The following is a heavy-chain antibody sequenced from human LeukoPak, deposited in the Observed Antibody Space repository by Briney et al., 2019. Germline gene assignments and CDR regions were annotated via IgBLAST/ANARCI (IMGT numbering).Heavy chain of an antibody. D-gene: IGHD4-17*01. CDR2: IYYSGST. Sequence: SETLSLTCTVSGGSISSYYWSWIRQPPGKGLEWIGYIYYSGSTNYNPSLKSRVTISVDTSKNRFSLKLTSVTAADTAVYYCARRPEYGDLDAFDIWGQGTMVTVSS. J-gene: IGHJ3*02. CDR3: ARRPEYGDLDAFDI. CDR1: GGSISSYY. V-gene: IGHV4-59*08.